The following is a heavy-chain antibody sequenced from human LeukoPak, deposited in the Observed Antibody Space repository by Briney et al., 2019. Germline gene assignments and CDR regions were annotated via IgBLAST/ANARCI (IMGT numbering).Heavy chain of an antibody. V-gene: IGHV3-23*01. Sequence: PGGSLRLSCAASGFTFSSYAMSWVRQAPGKELEWVSAISGSGGSTYYADSVKGRFTISRDNSKNTLYLQMNSLRAEDTAVYYCAKPLRIVVEYFDYWGQGTLVTVSS. CDR1: GFTFSSYA. CDR3: AKPLRIVVEYFDY. CDR2: ISGSGGST. J-gene: IGHJ4*02. D-gene: IGHD2-15*01.